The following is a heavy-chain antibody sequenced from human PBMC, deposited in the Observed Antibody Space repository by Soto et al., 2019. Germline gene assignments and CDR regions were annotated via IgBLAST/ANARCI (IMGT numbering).Heavy chain of an antibody. CDR3: ARDRRGRDGYNYYYYYGMDV. D-gene: IGHD3-16*01. Sequence: GASVKVSCKASGGTFSSYAISWVRQAPGQGLEWMGGIIPIFGTANYAQKFQGRVTITADKSTSTAYMELSSLRSEGTAVYYCARDRRGRDGYNYYYYYGMDVWGQGTTVTVSS. V-gene: IGHV1-69*06. CDR2: IIPIFGTA. CDR1: GGTFSSYA. J-gene: IGHJ6*02.